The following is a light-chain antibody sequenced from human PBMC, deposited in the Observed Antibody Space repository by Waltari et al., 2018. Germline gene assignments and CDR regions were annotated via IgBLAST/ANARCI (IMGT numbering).Light chain of an antibody. V-gene: IGLV2-14*01. CDR2: DVS. CDR1: SSDVGGYNY. CDR3: GSYTSSSTYV. J-gene: IGLJ1*01. Sequence: QSALTQPASVSGSPGQSITISCTGTSSDVGGYNYVSWYQQHPGKAPKLMIYDVSKRPSGVSDRFSGSKSGNTASLTSSGLQAEDEADYYCGSYTSSSTYVFGTGTKVTVL.